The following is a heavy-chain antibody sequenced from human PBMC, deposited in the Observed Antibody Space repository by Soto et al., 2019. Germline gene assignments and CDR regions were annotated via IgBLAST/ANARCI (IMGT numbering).Heavy chain of an antibody. CDR2: IYHSGST. D-gene: IGHD7-27*01. CDR3: ERVWGLGYIDS. Sequence: SETLSITCTVSDASISSSYWSWIRRPPGKGLEWIGYIYHSGSTKYNPSLKSRVTISVDTSKNQFSVKLSSVTAADTAVYYCERVWGLGYIDSWGQGNRVTVSS. V-gene: IGHV4-59*01. CDR1: DASISSSY. J-gene: IGHJ4*02.